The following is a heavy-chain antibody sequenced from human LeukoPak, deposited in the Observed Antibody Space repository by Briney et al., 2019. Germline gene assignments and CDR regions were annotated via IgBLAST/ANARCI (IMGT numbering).Heavy chain of an antibody. Sequence: SETLSLTCTVSGGSISSYYWGWIRQPPWKRLEWIGYIYYSGSTNYNPSLKSRVTISVDTSKNQFSLKLRSVTAADTAVYYCARLAVWAGTSFDVFHIWGPGTLVTVSS. CDR2: IYYSGST. CDR3: ARLAVWAGTSFDVFHI. J-gene: IGHJ3*02. V-gene: IGHV4-59*01. D-gene: IGHD6-19*01. CDR1: GGSISSYY.